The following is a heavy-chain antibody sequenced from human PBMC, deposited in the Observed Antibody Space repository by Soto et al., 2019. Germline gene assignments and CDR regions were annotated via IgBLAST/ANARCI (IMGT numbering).Heavy chain of an antibody. CDR1: GFTFSSFG. Sequence: GGSLRLSCAASGFTFSSFGMHWVRQAPGKGLEWVAVISYDGSNKYYADSVKGRFTISRDNSKNTLYLQMNSLRAEDTAVYYCAKDLHSSGWYYSDYWGQGALVTVSS. CDR3: AKDLHSSGWYYSDY. J-gene: IGHJ4*02. D-gene: IGHD6-19*01. V-gene: IGHV3-30*18. CDR2: ISYDGSNK.